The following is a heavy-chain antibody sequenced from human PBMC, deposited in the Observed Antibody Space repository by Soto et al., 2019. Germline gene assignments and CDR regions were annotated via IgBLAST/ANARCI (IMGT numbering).Heavy chain of an antibody. V-gene: IGHV3-74*01. CDR2: INSDGSST. J-gene: IGHJ4*02. D-gene: IGHD6-19*01. CDR3: ARASSGWNYFDD. Sequence: GGSLRLSCAASGFTFTSYWMHWVRQAPGMGLVWVSRINSDGSSTNFADSVKGRFTISRDNAKNTLYLQMNSLRAEDTAVYYCARASSGWNYFDDWGQGTPVTVSS. CDR1: GFTFTSYW.